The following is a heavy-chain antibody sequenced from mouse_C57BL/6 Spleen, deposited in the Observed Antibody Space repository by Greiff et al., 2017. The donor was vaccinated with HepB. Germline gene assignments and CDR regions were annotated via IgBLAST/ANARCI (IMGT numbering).Heavy chain of an antibody. D-gene: IGHD2-3*01. V-gene: IGHV1-66*01. CDR1: GYSFTSYY. Sequence: QVQLKESGPELVKPGASVKISCKASGYSFTSYYIHWVKQRPGQGLEWIGWIYPGSGNTKYNEKFKGKATLTADTSSSTAYMQLSSLTSEDSAVYYCARDGYFFAYWGQGTLVTVSA. J-gene: IGHJ3*01. CDR2: IYPGSGNT. CDR3: ARDGYFFAY.